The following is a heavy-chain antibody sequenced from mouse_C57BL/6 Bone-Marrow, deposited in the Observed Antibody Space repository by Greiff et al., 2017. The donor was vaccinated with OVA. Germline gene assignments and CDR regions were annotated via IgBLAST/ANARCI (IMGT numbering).Heavy chain of an antibody. J-gene: IGHJ3*01. CDR3: ARHYYGSSFFAY. CDR2: ISSGGSYT. Sequence: EVQGVESGGDLVKPGGSLKLSCAASGFTFSSYGMSWVRQTPDKRLEWVATISSGGSYTYYPDSVKGRFTISRDNAKNTLYLQMSSLKSEDTAMYYCARHYYGSSFFAYWGQGTLVTVSA. CDR1: GFTFSSYG. D-gene: IGHD1-1*01. V-gene: IGHV5-6*01.